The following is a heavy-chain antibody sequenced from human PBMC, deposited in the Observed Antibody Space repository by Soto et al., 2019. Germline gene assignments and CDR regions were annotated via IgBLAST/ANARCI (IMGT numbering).Heavy chain of an antibody. Sequence: SETLSLTCSVSAGSISSDGFYWNWIRQPPGKGLEWIGYIYHSGGTYSSPSLRSRVTISVDTSKNQFTLKLSSVTAADTAVYYCARDRGVYGVFDYWGQGTLVTVSS. V-gene: IGHV4-31*03. J-gene: IGHJ4*02. D-gene: IGHD2-8*01. CDR2: IYHSGGT. CDR1: AGSISSDGFY. CDR3: ARDRGVYGVFDY.